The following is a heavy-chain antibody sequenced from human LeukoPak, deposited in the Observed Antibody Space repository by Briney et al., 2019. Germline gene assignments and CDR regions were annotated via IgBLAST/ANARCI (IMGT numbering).Heavy chain of an antibody. CDR2: LSYDGSNK. Sequence: GESLRLSCAASGFTFSTYVMHWVRQAPGKGLEWVAVLSYDGSNKYYADSVKGRFTISRDNSKNTLYLQMNSLRAEDTAVYYCAKDLEGISIFGAQGYWGQGTLVTVSS. CDR1: GFTFSTYV. J-gene: IGHJ4*02. CDR3: AKDLEGISIFGAQGY. D-gene: IGHD3-3*01. V-gene: IGHV3-30*18.